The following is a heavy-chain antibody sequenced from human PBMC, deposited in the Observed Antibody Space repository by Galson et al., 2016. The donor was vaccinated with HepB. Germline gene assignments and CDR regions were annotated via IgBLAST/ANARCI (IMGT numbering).Heavy chain of an antibody. CDR2: MSGNGGTT. V-gene: IGHV3-23*01. J-gene: IGHJ6*02. D-gene: IGHD1-1*01. CDR1: GFTFTSYT. Sequence: SLRLSCAASGFTFTSYTMSWVRLAPGKGLEWVSAMSGNGGTTYYADSVKGRFTILRDNSKNTVYLQVNSLRAEDTAVYFCAKQSPGRTGVPPYYYYYYGIDVWGPGTTVTVSS. CDR3: AKQSPGRTGVPPYYYYYYGIDV.